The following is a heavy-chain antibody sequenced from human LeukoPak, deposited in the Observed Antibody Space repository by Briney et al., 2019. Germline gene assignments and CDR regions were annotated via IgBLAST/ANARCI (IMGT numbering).Heavy chain of an antibody. Sequence: GASVKVSCKASGYTFTAYYLHWVRQAPGQGLEWMGWINPNSGGTNYAQKFQGRVTMTRDTSISTAYMELSRLRSDDTAVYYCARGGSIWSGYLTFDYWGQGTLVTVSS. V-gene: IGHV1-2*02. CDR3: ARGGSIWSGYLTFDY. J-gene: IGHJ4*02. D-gene: IGHD3-3*01. CDR2: INPNSGGT. CDR1: GYTFTAYY.